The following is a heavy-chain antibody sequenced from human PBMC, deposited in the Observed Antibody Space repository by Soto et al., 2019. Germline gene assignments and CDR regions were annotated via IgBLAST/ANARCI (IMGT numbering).Heavy chain of an antibody. V-gene: IGHV4-31*03. CDR3: ARDNRGGSRWYSLAVGMDV. D-gene: IGHD6-13*01. Sequence: SETLSLTCTVSGGSISSGGYYWSWIRQHPGKGLEWIGYIYYSGSTYYNPSLKSRVTISVDTSKNQFSLKLSSVTAADTAVYYCARDNRGGSRWYSLAVGMDVWGQGTTVTVSS. CDR1: GGSISSGGYY. CDR2: IYYSGST. J-gene: IGHJ6*02.